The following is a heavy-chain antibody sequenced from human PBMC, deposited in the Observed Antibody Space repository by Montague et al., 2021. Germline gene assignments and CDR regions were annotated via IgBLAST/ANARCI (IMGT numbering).Heavy chain of an antibody. CDR1: GFTFSNYW. J-gene: IGHJ4*02. Sequence: SLRLSCAASGFTFSNYWMRWVRQAPGKGLLWVSRISPDGSWTNYADSVRGRFTISRDNTTNTLYLQMSSLRAEDTALYYCVRDLNWAVDYWGQGTLVTVSS. V-gene: IGHV3-74*01. CDR2: ISPDGSWT. CDR3: VRDLNWAVDY. D-gene: IGHD7-27*01.